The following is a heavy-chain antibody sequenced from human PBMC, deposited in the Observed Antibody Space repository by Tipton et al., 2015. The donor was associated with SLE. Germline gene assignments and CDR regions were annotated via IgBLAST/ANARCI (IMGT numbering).Heavy chain of an antibody. D-gene: IGHD6-6*01. V-gene: IGHV4-39*07. J-gene: IGHJ2*01. CDR1: GGSISSSSYY. Sequence: TLSLTCTVSGGSISSSSYYWGWIRQPPGKGLEWIGSIYHSGSTYYNPSLKSRVTISVDTSKNQFSLKLSSVTAADTAVYYCARRRYSSSSRPYWYFDLWGRGTLVTVSS. CDR2: IYHSGST. CDR3: ARRRYSSSSRPYWYFDL.